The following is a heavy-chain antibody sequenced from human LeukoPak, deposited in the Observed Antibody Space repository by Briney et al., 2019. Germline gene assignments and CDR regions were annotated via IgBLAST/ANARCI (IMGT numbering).Heavy chain of an antibody. V-gene: IGHV3-30-3*01. D-gene: IGHD3-10*01. CDR2: ISYDGSNK. CDR1: GFTFSSYA. Sequence: GGSLRLSCAASGFTFSSYAMHWVRQAPGKGLEWVAVISYDGSNKYYADSVKGRFTISRDNSKNTLYLQMNSLRAEDTAVYYCAKVAVEYYYGSGSFDYWGQGTLVTVSS. J-gene: IGHJ4*02. CDR3: AKVAVEYYYGSGSFDY.